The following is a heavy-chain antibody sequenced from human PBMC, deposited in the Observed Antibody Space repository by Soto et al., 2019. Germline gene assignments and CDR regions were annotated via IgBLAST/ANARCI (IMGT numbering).Heavy chain of an antibody. D-gene: IGHD1-1*01. Sequence: GESLKISCKGSGYSFTSYWIGWVRQMPGKGLEWMGIIYPGDSDTRYSPSFQGQVTISADKSITTAYLQWSSLKASDTAIYYCARLGPQLERPDAFDIWGQGTMVTVSS. CDR3: ARLGPQLERPDAFDI. CDR1: GYSFTSYW. CDR2: IYPGDSDT. V-gene: IGHV5-51*01. J-gene: IGHJ3*02.